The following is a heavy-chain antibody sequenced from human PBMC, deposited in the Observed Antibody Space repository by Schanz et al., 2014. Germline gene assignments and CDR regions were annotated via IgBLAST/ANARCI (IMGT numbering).Heavy chain of an antibody. D-gene: IGHD3-10*01. V-gene: IGHV3-23*03. CDR3: AVLGGFGELPLDY. Sequence: EVQLLESGGALEQPGGSLRLSCAASGITFSSYAMSWVRQPPGKGLEWVAVIYSGGSTFYTDSVKGRFTISRDNSKNTVYLQMNSLRAEDTAVYYCAVLGGFGELPLDYRGQGTLVTVSS. CDR2: IYSGGST. J-gene: IGHJ4*02. CDR1: GITFSSYA.